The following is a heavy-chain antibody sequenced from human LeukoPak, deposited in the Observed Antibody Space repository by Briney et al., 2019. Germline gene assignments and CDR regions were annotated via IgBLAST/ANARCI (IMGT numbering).Heavy chain of an antibody. CDR3: ARCSSTSCYLSGYYYYMDV. Sequence: ASVKVSCKASGGTCSSYAISWVRQAPGQGLEWVGGIIPIFGTANYAQKFQGRVTITADESTSTAYMELSSLRSEDTAVYYCARCSSTSCYLSGYYYYMDVWGKGTTVTVSS. V-gene: IGHV1-69*13. J-gene: IGHJ6*03. D-gene: IGHD2-2*01. CDR2: IIPIFGTA. CDR1: GGTCSSYA.